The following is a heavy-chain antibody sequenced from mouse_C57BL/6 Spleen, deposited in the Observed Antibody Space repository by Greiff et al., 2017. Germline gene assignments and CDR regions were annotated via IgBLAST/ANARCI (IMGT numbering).Heavy chain of an antibody. J-gene: IGHJ4*01. V-gene: IGHV5-17*01. CDR2: ISSGSSTI. Sequence: DVKLVESGGGLVKPGGSLKLSCAASGFTFSDYGMHWVRQAPEKGLEWVAYISSGSSTIYYADTVKGRFTISRDNAKNTLFLQMTSLRSEDTAMYYCASGYGNFMDYWGQGTSVTVSS. D-gene: IGHD2-1*01. CDR3: ASGYGNFMDY. CDR1: GFTFSDYG.